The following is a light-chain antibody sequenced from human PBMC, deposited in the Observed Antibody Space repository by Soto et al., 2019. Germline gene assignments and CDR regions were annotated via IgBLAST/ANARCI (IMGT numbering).Light chain of an antibody. CDR2: DNT. CDR3: QSYDSSQSSYV. J-gene: IGLJ1*01. CDR1: TSNIGAGYH. Sequence: QSVLTQPPSVSGAPGQRVSISCTGSTSNIGAGYHVHWYQQFPGTAPKLLMYDNTNRPSGVPDRFSGSKSGTSASLAITGLQAEDEADYYCQSYDSSQSSYVFGTGTKLTVL. V-gene: IGLV1-40*01.